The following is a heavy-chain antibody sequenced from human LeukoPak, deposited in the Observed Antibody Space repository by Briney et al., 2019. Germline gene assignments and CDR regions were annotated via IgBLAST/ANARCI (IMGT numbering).Heavy chain of an antibody. CDR2: TYYRSKWFN. CDR1: GDSVSSNSAA. J-gene: IGHJ4*02. Sequence: PSQTLSLTCAISGDSVSSNSAAWNCIRQSPSRGLESLGRTYYRSKWFNDYAMSVKSRITINPDTSKNQFSLQLNSVTPEDTAVYYCTREGYYLDYWGQGTLVTVSS. V-gene: IGHV6-1*01. CDR3: TREGYYLDY.